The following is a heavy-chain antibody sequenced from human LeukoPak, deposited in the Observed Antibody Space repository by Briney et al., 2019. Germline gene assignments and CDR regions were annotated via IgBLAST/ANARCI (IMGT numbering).Heavy chain of an antibody. J-gene: IGHJ6*03. V-gene: IGHV4-59*12. CDR2: IYYSGST. CDR1: GGSISSYY. CDR3: ARLGKYGGYYYYYHMDV. Sequence: PSETLSLTCTVSGGSISSYYWSWIRQPPGKGLEWIGYIYYSGSTNYNPSLKSRVTISVDTSKNQFSLKLSSVTAADTAVYYCARLGKYGGYYYYYHMDVWGKGTTVTISS. D-gene: IGHD7-27*01.